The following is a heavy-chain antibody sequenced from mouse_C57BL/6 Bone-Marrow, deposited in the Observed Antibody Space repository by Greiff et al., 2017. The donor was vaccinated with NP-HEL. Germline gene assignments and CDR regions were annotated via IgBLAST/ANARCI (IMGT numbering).Heavy chain of an antibody. CDR1: GYTFTSYT. CDR2: INPSSGYT. D-gene: IGHD1-1*01. V-gene: IGHV1-4*01. CDR3: ERRDLGYYGSSCGGWYFDV. J-gene: IGHJ1*03. Sequence: QVQLQQSGAELARPGASVKMSCKASGYTFTSYTMHWVKQRPGQGLEWIGYINPSSGYTKYNQKFKDKATLTADKSSSTAYMQLSSLTSEDSAVYYCERRDLGYYGSSCGGWYFDVWGTGTTVTVSS.